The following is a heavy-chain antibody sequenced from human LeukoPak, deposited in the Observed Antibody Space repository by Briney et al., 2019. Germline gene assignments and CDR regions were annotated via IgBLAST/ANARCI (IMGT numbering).Heavy chain of an antibody. V-gene: IGHV5-51*01. CDR1: GYSFSTYW. D-gene: IGHD6-13*01. Sequence: GESLKISCKGSGYSFSTYWIGWVRQMPGKGLEWMGIIYPGDSDTRYSPSFQGQVTISADRSISTAYLQWSSLRASDTAIYYCARSLEAAALWGAVDVWGQGTVVTVTS. J-gene: IGHJ3*01. CDR3: ARSLEAAALWGAVDV. CDR2: IYPGDSDT.